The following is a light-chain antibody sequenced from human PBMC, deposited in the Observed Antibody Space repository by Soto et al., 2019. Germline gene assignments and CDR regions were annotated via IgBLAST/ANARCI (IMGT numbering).Light chain of an antibody. CDR1: HSVRTT. V-gene: IGKV3-15*01. J-gene: IGKJ1*01. CDR3: QQYDDWPPGM. CDR2: GAS. Sequence: IVMTQSPGSLSVSPGERATLSCRASHSVRTTLAWYQHKPGQAPRLLISGASTRATGIPDRFRGSGSGTEFTLTISSLQPEDSAVYYCQQYDDWPPGMFGQGTKVEIK.